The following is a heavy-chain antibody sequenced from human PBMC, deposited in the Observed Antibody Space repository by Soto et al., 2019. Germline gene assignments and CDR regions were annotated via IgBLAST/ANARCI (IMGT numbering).Heavy chain of an antibody. J-gene: IGHJ6*02. D-gene: IGHD2-15*01. V-gene: IGHV4-31*02. CDR3: ARGHGYCSGGSCYIYYYGMDV. Sequence: SETLRLRWSVACGARGNGGCFRSCIRKKPGTGLEWFGYIYYSGSTYYNPSLKSRVTISVDTSKNQFSLKLSSVTAADTAVYYCARGHGYCSGGSCYIYYYGMDVWGQGTTVTVSS. CDR1: CGARGNGGCF. CDR2: IYYSGST.